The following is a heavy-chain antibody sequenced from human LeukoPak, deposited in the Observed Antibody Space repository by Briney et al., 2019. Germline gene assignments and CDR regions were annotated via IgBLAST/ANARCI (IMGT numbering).Heavy chain of an antibody. CDR1: GGSFSGYY. V-gene: IGHV4-34*01. CDR2: INHSGST. Sequence: PSETLSLTCAVYGGSFSGYYWSWIRQPPGKGLEWIGEINHSGSTNYNPSLKSRVTISIDTSKNQLSLKVSSVTAADTAVYYCANSLGYCSGGSCYSEYNYLDPWGQGTLVTVSS. J-gene: IGHJ5*02. D-gene: IGHD2-15*01. CDR3: ANSLGYCSGGSCYSEYNYLDP.